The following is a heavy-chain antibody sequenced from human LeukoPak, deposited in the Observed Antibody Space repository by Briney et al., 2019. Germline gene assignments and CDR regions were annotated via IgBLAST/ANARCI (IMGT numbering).Heavy chain of an antibody. V-gene: IGHV1-69*05. Sequence: ALVKVSCKASGGTFSSYAISWVRQAPGQGLEWMGGIIPIFGTANYAQKFQGRVTITTDESTSTAYMELSSLRSEDTAVYYCARVVAVNNWFDPWGQGTLVTVSS. CDR2: IIPIFGTA. CDR3: ARVVAVNNWFDP. J-gene: IGHJ5*02. CDR1: GGTFSSYA. D-gene: IGHD2-15*01.